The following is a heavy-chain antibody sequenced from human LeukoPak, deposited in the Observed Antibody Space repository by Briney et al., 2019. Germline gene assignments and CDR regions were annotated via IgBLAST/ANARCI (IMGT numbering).Heavy chain of an antibody. V-gene: IGHV4-59*01. CDR2: ISYSGST. J-gene: IGHJ5*02. D-gene: IGHD1-1*01. Sequence: SETLSLTCTVSGGSISSYYWSWIRQPPGKGLEWIGYISYSGSTNFNPSLKSRVTISVDTSKNQFSLNLSSVTAADTAVYYCGREGTGGTNLNWFDPWGQGTLVTVSS. CDR1: GGSISSYY. CDR3: GREGTGGTNLNWFDP.